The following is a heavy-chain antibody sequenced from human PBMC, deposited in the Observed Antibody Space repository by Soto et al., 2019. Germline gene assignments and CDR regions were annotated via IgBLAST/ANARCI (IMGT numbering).Heavy chain of an antibody. V-gene: IGHV3-23*01. CDR1: GFTFNNSA. J-gene: IGHJ3*02. CDR3: ASAKAVVIAPLGI. Sequence: GGALRLSCAASGFTFNNSAMTWVRQAPGQGLEWVASISENGGSRGGTYYADSVKGRFTISRDNSKNTLYLQVDSLTGADTAVYYCASAKAVVIAPLGIWGQGALVTVSS. CDR2: ISENGGSRGGT. D-gene: IGHD2-21*01.